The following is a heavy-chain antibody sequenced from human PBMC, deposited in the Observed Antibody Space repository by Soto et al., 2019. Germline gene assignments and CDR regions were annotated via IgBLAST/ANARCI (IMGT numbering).Heavy chain of an antibody. D-gene: IGHD6-25*01. CDR3: ARGAAEQTPPAAAARSAFDI. Sequence: GASVKVSCKASGYTFTGYYMHWVRQAPGQGLEWMGWINPNSGGTNYTKKFQGWVTMTRDTSISTAYMELSRLRSEATVVYYCARGAAEQTPPAAAARSAFDIWGQGTMVTVSS. CDR2: INPNSGGT. J-gene: IGHJ3*02. CDR1: GYTFTGYY. V-gene: IGHV1-2*04.